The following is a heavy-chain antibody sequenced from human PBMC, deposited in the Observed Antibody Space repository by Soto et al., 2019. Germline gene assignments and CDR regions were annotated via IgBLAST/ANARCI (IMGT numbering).Heavy chain of an antibody. CDR2: IIPHVDAA. V-gene: IGHV1-69*13. J-gene: IGHJ4*02. CDR3: AREISQAVAGTFDYFDY. CDR1: GGTFDNYA. Sequence: ASVKVSCKASGGTFDNYAISWVRQAPGQGLEWVGGIIPHVDAANYAQKFQGRVTIAADESAGTAYMELSRLTSEDTAVYYCAREISQAVAGTFDYFDYWGQGTLVTVSS. D-gene: IGHD6-19*01.